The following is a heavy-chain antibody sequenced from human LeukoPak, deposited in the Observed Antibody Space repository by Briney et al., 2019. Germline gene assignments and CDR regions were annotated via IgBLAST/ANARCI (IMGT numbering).Heavy chain of an antibody. CDR1: GFTFSSYA. CDR3: AKDASRRPSDY. Sequence: GGSLRLSCAASGFTFSSYAMNWFRQAPGKGLEWVSFISDSGGSTYYAVSVKGRFTISRDNSKNTLYLQMSSLRAEDTAIYYCAKDASRRPSDYWGPGTLVTVSS. J-gene: IGHJ4*02. CDR2: ISDSGGST. V-gene: IGHV3-23*01. D-gene: IGHD2-2*01.